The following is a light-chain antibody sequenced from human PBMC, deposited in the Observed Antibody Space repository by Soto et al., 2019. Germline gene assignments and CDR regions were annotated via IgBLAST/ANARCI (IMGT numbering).Light chain of an antibody. V-gene: IGLV2-11*01. J-gene: IGLJ3*02. CDR2: DVS. Sequence: QSALTQPRSVSGSPGQPVTISCTGSSSDVGGYKYVSWYQQHPGKAPKLVIHDVSQRPSGVPDRFSGSKSGFTASLTISGLQTEDEADYYCCSYAGDFLWVCGGGTKVTVL. CDR3: CSYAGDFLWV. CDR1: SSDVGGYKY.